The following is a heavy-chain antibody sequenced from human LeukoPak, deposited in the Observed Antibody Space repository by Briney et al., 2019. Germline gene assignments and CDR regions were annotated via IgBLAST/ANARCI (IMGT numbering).Heavy chain of an antibody. J-gene: IGHJ5*02. Sequence: ASAKVSCKASGYTFTSYDINWVRQATGQGLEWMGWMNPNSGHTGYAQKFQGRVTMTRNTSITTAYMELSSLRSEDTAVYYCARMHYYDSSGDNWFDPWGQGTLVTVSS. CDR1: GYTFTSYD. V-gene: IGHV1-8*01. CDR2: MNPNSGHT. D-gene: IGHD3-22*01. CDR3: ARMHYYDSSGDNWFDP.